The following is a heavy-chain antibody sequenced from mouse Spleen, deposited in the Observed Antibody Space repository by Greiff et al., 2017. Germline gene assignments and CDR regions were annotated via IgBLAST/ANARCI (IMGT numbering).Heavy chain of an antibody. Sequence: VQLQQPGAELVKPGASVKLSCKASGYTFTSYRMHWVKQRPGQGLEWIGMIHPNSGSTNYNEKFKSKATLTVDKSSSTAYMQLSSLTSEDSAVYYCAREGNRYDVGYYFGYWGQRTTLTGSS. V-gene: IGHV1-64*01. CDR1: GYTFTSYR. D-gene: IGHD2-14*01. CDR3: AREGNRYDVGYYFGY. J-gene: IGHJ2*01. CDR2: IHPNSGST.